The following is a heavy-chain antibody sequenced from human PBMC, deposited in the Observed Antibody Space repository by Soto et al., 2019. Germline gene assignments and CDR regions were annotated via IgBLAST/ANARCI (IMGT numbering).Heavy chain of an antibody. CDR2: ISAHDGGT. CDR3: AKDPCSSWYCKYFEY. Sequence: EVQLLESGGGLVQPGESLRLSCAGSGFSFGTYAMNWVRQSPGKGLEWVSGISAHDGGTYYADSVRGRFTISRDNSKNTVYLQMNSLRAEDTAVYYCAKDPCSSWYCKYFEYWGQGTLVTVSS. J-gene: IGHJ4*02. CDR1: GFSFGTYA. V-gene: IGHV3-23*01. D-gene: IGHD6-13*01.